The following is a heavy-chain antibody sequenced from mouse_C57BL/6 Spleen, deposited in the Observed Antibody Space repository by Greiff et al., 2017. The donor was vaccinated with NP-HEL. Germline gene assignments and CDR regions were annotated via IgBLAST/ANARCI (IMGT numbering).Heavy chain of an antibody. Sequence: VQRVESGPGLVQPSQSLSITCTVSGFSLTSYGVHWVRQSPGKGLEWLGVIWSGGSTDYNAAFISRLSISKDNSKSQVFFKMNRLQADDTAIYYCARNSGLLLRYHCDYWGQGTTLTVSS. J-gene: IGHJ2*01. CDR3: ARNSGLLLRYHCDY. V-gene: IGHV2-2*01. D-gene: IGHD1-1*01. CDR2: IWSGGST. CDR1: GFSLTSYG.